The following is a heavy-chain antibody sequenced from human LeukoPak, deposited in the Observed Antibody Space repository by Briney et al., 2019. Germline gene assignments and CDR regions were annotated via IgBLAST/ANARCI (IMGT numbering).Heavy chain of an antibody. CDR1: GDSFSSGSYY. CDR3: ARGQAALAGTLDY. V-gene: IGHV4-31*03. CDR2: IYHRGST. Sequence: SQTLSLTCTFSGDSFSSGSYYWSWIRQHPGKGLEWIGNIYHRGSTSYNPSLKSRLTISLDKSKNQFSLKVSSVTAADTAMYYCARGQAALAGTLDYWGQGTLVTVSS. J-gene: IGHJ4*02. D-gene: IGHD1/OR15-1a*01.